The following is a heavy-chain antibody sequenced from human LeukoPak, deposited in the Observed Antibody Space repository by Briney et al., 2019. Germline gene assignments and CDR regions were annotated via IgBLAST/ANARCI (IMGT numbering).Heavy chain of an antibody. CDR3: ASLLKAAAGTKEAGGFDY. D-gene: IGHD6-13*01. J-gene: IGHJ4*02. Sequence: SETLSLTCTVSGGSISSSSYYWGWIRQPPGKGLEWIGEINHSGSTNYNPSLKSRVTISVDTSKNQFSLKLSSVTAADTAVYYCASLLKAAAGTKEAGGFDYWGQGTLVTVSS. CDR1: GGSISSSSYY. V-gene: IGHV4-39*07. CDR2: INHSGST.